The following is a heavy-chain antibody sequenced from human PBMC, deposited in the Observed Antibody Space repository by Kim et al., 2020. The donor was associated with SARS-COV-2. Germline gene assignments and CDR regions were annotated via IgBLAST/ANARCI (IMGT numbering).Heavy chain of an antibody. V-gene: IGHV2-5*02. CDR2: IYWDDDE. CDR1: GFSLDTFGVG. CDR3: TRPQLGGNIENPFDV. J-gene: IGHJ3*01. D-gene: IGHD7-27*01. Sequence: SGPTLVNPTQTLTLTCTFSGFSLDTFGVGVGWIRQPPGKALEWPALIYWDDDERYSPFLRSRLTITKDTSKNQVVLTMTEMEPEDSGTYFCTRPQLGGNIENPFDVWGQGTMVTVSS.